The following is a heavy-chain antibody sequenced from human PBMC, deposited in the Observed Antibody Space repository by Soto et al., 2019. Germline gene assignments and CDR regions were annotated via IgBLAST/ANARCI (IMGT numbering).Heavy chain of an antibody. V-gene: IGHV3-7*04. CDR1: GFTFSNYL. J-gene: IGHJ4*02. CDR3: AGGTGWVHDY. CDR2: IKQDGSAK. Sequence: GGSLRLSCAGSGFTFSNYLMNWVRQTPGKGLEWVANIKQDGSAKNYVESVKGRFTISRDNAKNLVYLQTNSLRAEDTAVYYCAGGTGWVHDYWGQGTLVTVSS. D-gene: IGHD1-1*01.